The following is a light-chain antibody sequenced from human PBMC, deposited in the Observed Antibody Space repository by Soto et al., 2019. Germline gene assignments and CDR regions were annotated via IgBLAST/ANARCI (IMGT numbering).Light chain of an antibody. CDR1: QSISSW. CDR2: QTS. CDR3: QQYKSYSRT. Sequence: DIQMTQSPSTLSAPVGDRVTITCRASQSISSWLAWYQQKPGKAPKLLISQTSNLESGVPSRFSGSGSGTEFTLTISSLQPDDFASYYCQQYKSYSRTFGQGSKVEVK. V-gene: IGKV1-5*03. J-gene: IGKJ1*01.